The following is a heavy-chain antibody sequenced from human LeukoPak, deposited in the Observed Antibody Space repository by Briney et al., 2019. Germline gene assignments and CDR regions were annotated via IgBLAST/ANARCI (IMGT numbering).Heavy chain of an antibody. CDR2: ISSSGSTI. V-gene: IGHV3-11*01. CDR3: ARMMSGSYMEDWFDP. Sequence: GGSLKLPCAASGFTFSDYYMSWIRQAPGKGLEWVSYISSSGSTIYYADSVKGRFTISRDNAKNSLYLQMNSLRAEDTAVYYCARMMSGSYMEDWFDPWGQGTLVTVSS. J-gene: IGHJ5*02. CDR1: GFTFSDYY. D-gene: IGHD1-26*01.